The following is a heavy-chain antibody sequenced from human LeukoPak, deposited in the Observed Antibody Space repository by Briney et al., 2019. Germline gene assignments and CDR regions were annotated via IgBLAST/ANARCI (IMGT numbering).Heavy chain of an antibody. V-gene: IGHV3-74*03. CDR1: GFTFSSYW. CDR3: AREGVGATFDY. Sequence: GGSLRLSCAASGFTFSSYWMHWVRQAPGKGLVWVSRIISDGSIIMYADSVKGRFTISRDKAKNTLYLQMNSLRAEDTAVYYCAREGVGATFDYWGQGTLVTVSS. CDR2: IISDGSII. J-gene: IGHJ4*02. D-gene: IGHD1-26*01.